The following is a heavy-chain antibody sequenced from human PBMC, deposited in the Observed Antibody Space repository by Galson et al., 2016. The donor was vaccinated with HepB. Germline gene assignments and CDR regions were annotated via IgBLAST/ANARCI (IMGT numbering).Heavy chain of an antibody. CDR3: AREKTATMDY. CDR1: GFTFSSYS. V-gene: IGHV3-48*02. Sequence: SLRLSCAASGFTFSSYSMNWVRRAPGKGLEWVSYISSASSTIYYADSVKGRFTISRDNAKNSLYLQMNSLRDEDTAVYYCAREKTATMDYWGQGTLVTVSS. J-gene: IGHJ4*02. D-gene: IGHD5-24*01. CDR2: ISSASSTI.